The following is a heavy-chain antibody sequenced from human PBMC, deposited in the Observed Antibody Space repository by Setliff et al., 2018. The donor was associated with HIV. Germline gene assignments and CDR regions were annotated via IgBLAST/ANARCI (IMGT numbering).Heavy chain of an antibody. CDR2: FDPEDGET. V-gene: IGHV1-24*01. D-gene: IGHD3-22*01. J-gene: IGHJ1*01. Sequence: ASVKVSCKASGYTFTDYFMHWVRQAPGKGLEWMGGFDPEDGETVYAQKFQGRVTMTEDTSADTAYMELSSLISEDTAMYYCATIRGYYYDSSGQEYFQHWGHGTLVTVSS. CDR1: GYTFTDYF. CDR3: ATIRGYYYDSSGQEYFQH.